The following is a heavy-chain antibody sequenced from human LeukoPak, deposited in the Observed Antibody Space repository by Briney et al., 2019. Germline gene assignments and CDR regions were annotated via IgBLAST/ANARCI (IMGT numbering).Heavy chain of an antibody. CDR1: GGSFSGYY. Sequence: PSETLSLTCAVYGGSFSGYYWSWIRQPPGKGLEWIGEINHSGSTNYNPSLKSRVTISVDTSKNQFSLKLSSVTAADTAVYYCASSNYYDDLFDYWGQGTLVTVSS. D-gene: IGHD3-22*01. CDR2: INHSGST. J-gene: IGHJ4*02. V-gene: IGHV4-34*01. CDR3: ASSNYYDDLFDY.